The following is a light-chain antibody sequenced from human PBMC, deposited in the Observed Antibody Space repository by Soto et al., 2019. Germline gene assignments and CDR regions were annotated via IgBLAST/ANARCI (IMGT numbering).Light chain of an antibody. Sequence: EIVLTQSPGTLSLSPGERATLSCRASQSVSSSYLAWYQQKPRQAPRLLIYGASSRATGIPDRFSGSGSGTDFTLTISRLEPEDFAVYYCQQYGSSPRTFGQGTKVEI. J-gene: IGKJ1*01. CDR1: QSVSSSY. V-gene: IGKV3-20*01. CDR3: QQYGSSPRT. CDR2: GAS.